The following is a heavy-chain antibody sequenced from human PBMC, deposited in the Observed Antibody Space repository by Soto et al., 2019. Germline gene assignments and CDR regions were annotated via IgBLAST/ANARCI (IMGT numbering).Heavy chain of an antibody. CDR3: AKGGDWGYYGMDV. V-gene: IGHV3-30*18. CDR2: ISYDGSNK. D-gene: IGHD2-21*02. J-gene: IGHJ6*02. CDR1: GFTFSSYG. Sequence: QVQLVESGGGVVQPGRSLRLSCAASGFTFSSYGMHWVRQAPGKGLEWVAVISYDGSNKYYADSVKGRFTISRDNSKNTLYLQMNILRAEDTAVYYCAKGGDWGYYGMDVWGQGTTVTVSS.